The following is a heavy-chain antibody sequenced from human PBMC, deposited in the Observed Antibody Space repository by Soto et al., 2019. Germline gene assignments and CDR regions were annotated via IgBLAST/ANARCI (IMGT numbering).Heavy chain of an antibody. J-gene: IGHJ5*02. V-gene: IGHV1-69*13. D-gene: IGHD4-17*01. CDR2: IIPIFGTA. CDR3: ARYGDSQNWFDP. CDR1: GGTFSSYG. Sequence: GASVKVSCKASGGTFSSYGISWVRQAPGQGLEWMGGIIPIFGTANYAQKFQGRVTITADESTSTAYMELSSLRSEDTAVYYCARYGDSQNWFDPWGQGTLVTVSS.